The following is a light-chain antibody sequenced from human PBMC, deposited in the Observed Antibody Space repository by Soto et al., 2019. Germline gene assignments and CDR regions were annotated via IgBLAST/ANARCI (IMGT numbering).Light chain of an antibody. CDR1: QILDRNY. CDR2: GAS. V-gene: IGKV3-20*01. CDR3: QHYGSLSWT. J-gene: IGKJ1*01. Sequence: EIVLTHSPATLSFSPVERATLSCRASQILDRNYLAWYQQKPGQAPKIIIFGASGRATGIPDRFSGSGSGTDFTLTISRLEPDDFAVYYCQHYGSLSWTFGQGTKVDIK.